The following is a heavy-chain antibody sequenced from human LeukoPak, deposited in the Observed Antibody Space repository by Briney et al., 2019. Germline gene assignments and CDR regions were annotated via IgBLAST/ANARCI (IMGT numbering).Heavy chain of an antibody. Sequence: PGGSLRLSCAASGFTFSSNYMSWVRQAPGKGLEWVAVIYSGGSTYYADSVKGRFTISRDNCRNPMYLQMKSLRPEDTAVYYCARLRWGHWLDPWGQGTLVPVSS. CDR2: IYSGGST. J-gene: IGHJ5*02. CDR3: ARLRWGHWLDP. D-gene: IGHD4-23*01. CDR1: GFTFSSNY. V-gene: IGHV3-66*02.